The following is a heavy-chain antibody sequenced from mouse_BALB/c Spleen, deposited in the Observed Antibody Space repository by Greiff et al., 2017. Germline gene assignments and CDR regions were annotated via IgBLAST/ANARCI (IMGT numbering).Heavy chain of an antibody. CDR2: INPYNDGT. D-gene: IGHD2-4*01. CDR1: GYTFTSYV. J-gene: IGHJ4*01. Sequence: VQLKQSGPELVKPGASVKMSCKASGYTFTSYVMHWVKQKPGQGLDWIGYINPYNDGTKYNEKFKGKATLTSDKSSSTAYMELSSLTSEDSAVYYCARRGYDYDYAMDYWGQGTSVTVSS. CDR3: ARRGYDYDYAMDY. V-gene: IGHV1-14*01.